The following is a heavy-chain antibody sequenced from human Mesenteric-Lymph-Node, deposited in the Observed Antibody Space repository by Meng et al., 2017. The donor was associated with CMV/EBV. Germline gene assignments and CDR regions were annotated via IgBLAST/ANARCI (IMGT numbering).Heavy chain of an antibody. D-gene: IGHD6-13*01. J-gene: IGHJ4*02. V-gene: IGHV3-30*03. Sequence: GESLKISCAASGFRFSSYWMSWVRQAPGKGLEWVAVISYDGSNKYYADSVKGRFTISRDNSKNTLYLQMNSLRAEDTAVYYCARARRTAAAAVGDYWGQGTLVTVSS. CDR3: ARARRTAAAAVGDY. CDR1: GFRFSSYW. CDR2: ISYDGSNK.